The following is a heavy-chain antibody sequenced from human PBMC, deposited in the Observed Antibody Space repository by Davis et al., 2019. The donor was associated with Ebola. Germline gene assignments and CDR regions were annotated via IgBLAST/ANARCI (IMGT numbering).Heavy chain of an antibody. CDR3: ARDIVVVVAATLPDY. V-gene: IGHV3-30-3*01. CDR2: ISYDGSNK. CDR1: GFTFSSYA. D-gene: IGHD2-15*01. J-gene: IGHJ4*02. Sequence: PGGSLRLSCAASGFTFSSYAMHWVRQAPGKGLEWVAVISYDGSNKYYADSVKGRFTISRDNSKNTLYLQMNSLRAEDTAVYYCARDIVVVVAATLPDYWGQGTLVTVSS.